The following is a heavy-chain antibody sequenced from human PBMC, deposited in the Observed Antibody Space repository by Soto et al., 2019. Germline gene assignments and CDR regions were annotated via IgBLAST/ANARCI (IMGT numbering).Heavy chain of an antibody. J-gene: IGHJ6*02. Sequence: ASVKVSCKASGYTFTSYGISWVRQAPGQGLEWMGWISAYNGNTNYAQKLQGRATMTTDTSTSTAYMELRSLRSEDTAVYYCAKSYYDSSGYYEDGYYYYYGMDVWGQGTTVTVSS. V-gene: IGHV1-18*01. CDR1: GYTFTSYG. CDR3: AKSYYDSSGYYEDGYYYYYGMDV. D-gene: IGHD3-22*01. CDR2: ISAYNGNT.